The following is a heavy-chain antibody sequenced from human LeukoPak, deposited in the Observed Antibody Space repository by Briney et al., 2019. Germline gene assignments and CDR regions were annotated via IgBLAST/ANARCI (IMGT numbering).Heavy chain of an antibody. J-gene: IGHJ4*02. D-gene: IGHD2-15*01. CDR2: ISSSSSYI. CDR1: GFTFSSYS. Sequence: GGSLRLSCAASGFTFSSYSMNWVRQAPGKGLEWVSSISSSSSYIYYADSLKGRFTISRDNAKNSLYLQMNSLRAEDTAVYYCARDTDCSGGSCYSDYWGQGTLVTVSS. CDR3: ARDTDCSGGSCYSDY. V-gene: IGHV3-21*04.